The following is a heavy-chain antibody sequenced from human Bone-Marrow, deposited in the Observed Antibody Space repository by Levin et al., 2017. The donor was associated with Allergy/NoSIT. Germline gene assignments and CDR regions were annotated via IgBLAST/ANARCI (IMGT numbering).Heavy chain of an antibody. CDR1: GYSITSGYS. D-gene: IGHD3-10*01. V-gene: IGHV4-38-2*01. Sequence: TSETLSLTCVVSGYSITSGYSWGCIRQTPEKGLEWIASIFHRGTAYYNPSLRGRVTISIDTSKKQFSLTLTSATAADTAVSYCARVRKYYGSGSYYKADAFDLWGQGTMVTVSS. CDR3: ARVRKYYGSGSYYKADAFDL. CDR2: IFHRGTA. J-gene: IGHJ3*01.